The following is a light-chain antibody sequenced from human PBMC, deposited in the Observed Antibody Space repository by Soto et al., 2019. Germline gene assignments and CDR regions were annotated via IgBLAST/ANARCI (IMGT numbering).Light chain of an antibody. J-gene: IGKJ2*01. V-gene: IGKV1-5*01. CDR1: QSIGSW. Sequence: DIQMTQSPSTLSASVGDGVTITCRASQSIGSWLAWYQQKPGKAPKLLIYDVSNLERGVPPRFSGSTSGAESTLTITGLQPDDLGTYYCQHTTDFTFGQGTKVEIK. CDR3: QHTTDFT. CDR2: DVS.